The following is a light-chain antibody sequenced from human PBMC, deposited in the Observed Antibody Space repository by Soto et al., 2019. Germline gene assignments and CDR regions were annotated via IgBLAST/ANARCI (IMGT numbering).Light chain of an antibody. Sequence: EVVMTQSPATLSVSPGERATLSCRASQCVSSNLAWYQQKPGQPPRLLIYDASTRATGIPARFSGSGSGTEFSLTVSSLQSEDFAVYYCQQYNNWPRTFGQGTKVDIK. CDR2: DAS. CDR1: QCVSSN. V-gene: IGKV3-15*01. CDR3: QQYNNWPRT. J-gene: IGKJ1*01.